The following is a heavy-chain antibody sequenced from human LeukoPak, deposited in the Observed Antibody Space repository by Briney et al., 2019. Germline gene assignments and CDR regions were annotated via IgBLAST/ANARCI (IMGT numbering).Heavy chain of an antibody. CDR2: VYHSTSA. CDR1: GYSIRTGSY. V-gene: IGHV4-38-2*02. J-gene: IGHJ5*02. D-gene: IGHD3-16*02. Sequence: PSETLSLTCTVSGYSIRTGSYWVWIRQPPGRGLEWIATVYHSTSAYYNPSLKSRLTISIDTSKNQFSLKLSSVTAADTAVYYCARAPSTVWGTYRPSWFDPWGQGNLVTVSS. CDR3: ARAPSTVWGTYRPSWFDP.